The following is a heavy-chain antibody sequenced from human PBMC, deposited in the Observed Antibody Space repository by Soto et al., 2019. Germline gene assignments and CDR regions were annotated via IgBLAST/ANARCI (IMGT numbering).Heavy chain of an antibody. D-gene: IGHD1-26*01. J-gene: IGHJ4*01. V-gene: IGHV6-1*01. Sequence: SQTLSLTCALTGDSVSSNSAGWSWVRQSPSRGLEWLGRTYYRSKWYYEYAVSVRGRITINPDTSKNQYSLQLNSVTPEDTAVYFCARGERHSARIFDYCDQGPLRTGSS. CDR1: GDSVSSNSAG. CDR2: TYYRSKWYY. CDR3: ARGERHSARIFDY.